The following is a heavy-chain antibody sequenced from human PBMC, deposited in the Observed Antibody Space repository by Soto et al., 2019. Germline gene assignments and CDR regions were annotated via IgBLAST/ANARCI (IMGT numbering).Heavy chain of an antibody. CDR1: GDTFTNYD. CDR3: ARGRNGMDV. Sequence: QVQLVQSGAEVKKPGASVKVSCKASGDTFTNYDINWVRQATGQGLEWMGRMNPNSGNTGYAQKCQGRVTMTRNTSITTAYRELSSLRSEDTAVYYCARGRNGMDVWGQGTTVTVSS. J-gene: IGHJ6*02. CDR2: MNPNSGNT. V-gene: IGHV1-8*01.